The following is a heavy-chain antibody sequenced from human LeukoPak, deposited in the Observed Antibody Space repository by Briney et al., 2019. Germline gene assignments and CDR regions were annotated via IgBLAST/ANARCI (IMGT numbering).Heavy chain of an antibody. J-gene: IGHJ4*02. CDR2: FNWNGGST. CDR1: GFTYDDFA. CDR3: TRDEFDY. V-gene: IGHV3-20*01. Sequence: AGSVSLSCAPSGFTYDDFAMSWVRQAPRKGLECVCGFNWNGGSTGFAVSVKGPYTNSRHNAKTALYLQMNSLRAEETALYDCTRDEFDYWGQGTLVTVSS.